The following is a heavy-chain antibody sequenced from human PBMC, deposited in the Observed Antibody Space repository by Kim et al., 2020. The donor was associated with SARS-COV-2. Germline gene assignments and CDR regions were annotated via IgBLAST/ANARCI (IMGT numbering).Heavy chain of an antibody. CDR3: AKDHSSLRLYSYYGMDV. V-gene: IGHV3-9*01. J-gene: IGHJ6*02. D-gene: IGHD5-12*01. Sequence: VRGQLTISRDNAKNSLYLQMNSLRAEDTALYYCAKDHSSLRLYSYYGMDVWGQGTTVTVSS.